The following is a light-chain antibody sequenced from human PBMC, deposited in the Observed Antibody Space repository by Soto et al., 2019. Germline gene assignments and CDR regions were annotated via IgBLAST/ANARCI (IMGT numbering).Light chain of an antibody. CDR3: QQYGSSPYT. J-gene: IGKJ2*01. CDR2: GAS. V-gene: IGKV3-15*01. Sequence: ETVMTQSPATLSLSPGERATLSCRASQSVSSKLVWYQQKPGQAPRFLIYGASTRATGIPARFRGSGSGTEFTLTIDSLQSEDFAVYYCQQYGSSPYTFGQGTKVDIK. CDR1: QSVSSK.